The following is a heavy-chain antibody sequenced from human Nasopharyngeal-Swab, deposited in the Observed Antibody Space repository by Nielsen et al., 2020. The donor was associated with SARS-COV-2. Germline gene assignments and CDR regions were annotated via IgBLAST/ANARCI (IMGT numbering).Heavy chain of an antibody. CDR3: ARDIRTYDILTGYSLGYFDL. V-gene: IGHV4-30-4*01. Sequence: WIRQPPGKGLEWIGYIYYSGSTYYNPSLKSRVTLSVDTSKNQFSLKLSSVTAADTAVYYCARDIRTYDILTGYSLGYFDLWGRGTLVTVSS. D-gene: IGHD3-9*01. J-gene: IGHJ2*01. CDR2: IYYSGST.